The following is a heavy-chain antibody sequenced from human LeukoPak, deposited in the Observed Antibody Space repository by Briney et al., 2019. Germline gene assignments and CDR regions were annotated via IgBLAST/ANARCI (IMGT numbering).Heavy chain of an antibody. CDR3: ARSLTTVTPPYYYYYGMDV. J-gene: IGHJ6*02. CDR1: GFSLSTSGMC. V-gene: IGHV2-70*11. D-gene: IGHD4-11*01. CDR2: IDWDDDK. Sequence: SGPALVKPTQTLTLTCTFSGFSLSTSGMCVSWIRQPPGKALEWLARIDWDDDKYYSTSLKTRLTISKDTSKNQVVLTMTNMDPVDTATYYCARSLTTVTPPYYYYYGMDVWGQGTTVTVSS.